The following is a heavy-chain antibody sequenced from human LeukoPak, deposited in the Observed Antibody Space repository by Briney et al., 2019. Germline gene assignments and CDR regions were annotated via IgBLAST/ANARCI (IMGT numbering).Heavy chain of an antibody. CDR3: ARGVQSIDY. V-gene: IGHV6-1*01. J-gene: IGHJ4*02. D-gene: IGHD4/OR15-4a*01. CDR1: GDSVSSNSAA. CDR2: AFYRSKWYN. Sequence: SQTLSLTCAISGDSVSSNSAAWNWIRQSPSRGLEWLGRAFYRSKWYNDYAVSVKGRITINPDASNNRFSLQLNSVTPEDTAVYYCARGVQSIDYWGQGTLVTVSS.